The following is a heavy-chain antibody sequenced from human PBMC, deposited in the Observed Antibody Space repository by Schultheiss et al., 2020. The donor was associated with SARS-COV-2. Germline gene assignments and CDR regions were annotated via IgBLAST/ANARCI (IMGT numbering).Heavy chain of an antibody. J-gene: IGHJ5*02. Sequence: SETLSLTCTVSGGSISRSGYYWGWIRQSPGKGLEWIGYVRLSGSTDYNPSLKSRMTMSVDTSKNQFSLKLSSVTAADTAVYYCARDLYGSGSYRWFDPWGQGTLVTVSS. CDR3: ARDLYGSGSYRWFDP. CDR2: VRLSGST. D-gene: IGHD3-10*01. V-gene: IGHV4-39*07. CDR1: GGSISRSGYY.